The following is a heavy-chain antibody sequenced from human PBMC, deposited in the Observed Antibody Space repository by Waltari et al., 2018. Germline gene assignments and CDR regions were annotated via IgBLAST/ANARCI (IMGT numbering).Heavy chain of an antibody. D-gene: IGHD1-26*01. V-gene: IGHV3-30*02. CDR3: VKDLYSD. J-gene: IGHJ4*02. CDR2: IQFDGSNI. Sequence: QVQLVESGGGVVQPGGSLRLSWAASGSPFRTEGMHWVRHGPGKGLGLVAFIQFDGSNIYYADSVRGRFTISRDNSKNTLYLQMNSLRAEDTAVYYCVKDLYSDWGQGTLVTVSS. CDR1: GSPFRTEG.